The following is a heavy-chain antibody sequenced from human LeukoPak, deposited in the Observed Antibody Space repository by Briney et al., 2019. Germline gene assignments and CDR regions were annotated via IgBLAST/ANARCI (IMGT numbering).Heavy chain of an antibody. CDR2: IFYSGST. CDR3: ARLQRGYSGYDLGYFDY. D-gene: IGHD5-12*01. J-gene: IGHJ4*02. Sequence: SETLSLTCTVSGGSIRSSGYYWGWIRQPQGKGLEWIGSIFYSGSTYYNPSLESRVTISVDTSKNQFSLKLSSVTAADTAVYYCARLQRGYSGYDLGYFDYWGQGTLVTVSS. V-gene: IGHV4-39*01. CDR1: GGSIRSSGYY.